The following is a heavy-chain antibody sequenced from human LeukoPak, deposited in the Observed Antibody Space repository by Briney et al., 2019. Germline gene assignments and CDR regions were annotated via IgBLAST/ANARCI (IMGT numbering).Heavy chain of an antibody. CDR3: ARELCSTTTCYFDY. CDR1: GGSISSYY. D-gene: IGHD2-2*01. Sequence: PSETLSLTCSVSGGSISSYYWSWIRQPPGKGLEWIGYIYYTGRTNYNPSLKSRVTISVDTSKNQFSLKLNSVTAADTAVYYCARELCSTTTCYFDYWGQGTLVTVSS. V-gene: IGHV4-59*01. J-gene: IGHJ4*02. CDR2: IYYTGRT.